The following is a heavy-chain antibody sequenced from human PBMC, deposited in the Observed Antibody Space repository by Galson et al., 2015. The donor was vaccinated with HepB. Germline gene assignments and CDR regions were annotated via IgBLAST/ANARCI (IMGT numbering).Heavy chain of an antibody. CDR3: VRLGGLELV. CDR1: GFIFRTYW. CDR2: INPDGSDT. D-gene: IGHD1-7*01. Sequence: SLRLSCAGSGFIFRTYWMHWVRQAPGEGLVWVSRINPDGSDTTYADSVKGRFTISRDNVRNTLYLQMNSLRAEDTSVYYCVRLGGLELVWGQGTLVTVSS. V-gene: IGHV3-74*01. J-gene: IGHJ4*02.